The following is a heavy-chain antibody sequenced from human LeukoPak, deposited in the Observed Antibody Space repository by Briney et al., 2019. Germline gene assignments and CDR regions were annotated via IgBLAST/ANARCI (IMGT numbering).Heavy chain of an antibody. Sequence: SQTLSLTCTVSGGSISSGDYYWSWIRQHPGKGLEWIGYIYYSGSTYYNPSLKSRVTISVDTSKNQFSLKLSSVTAADTAVYYCARTPPYYYDSSGPYYFDYWGQGTLVTVSS. D-gene: IGHD3-22*01. CDR3: ARTPPYYYDSSGPYYFDY. CDR1: GGSISSGDYY. J-gene: IGHJ4*02. CDR2: IYYSGST. V-gene: IGHV4-31*03.